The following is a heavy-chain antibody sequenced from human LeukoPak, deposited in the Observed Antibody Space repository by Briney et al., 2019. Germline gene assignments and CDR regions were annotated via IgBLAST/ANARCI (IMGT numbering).Heavy chain of an antibody. D-gene: IGHD2-2*01. V-gene: IGHV3-48*03. Sequence: PGRSLRPSCSASGFTVSSYEINSVRQAPGKGLGWGSYIRSRGSTIKYADSVNGRFTISRGNAKNSLYLQMTSLRAEDTAVYYCARDLKGKYQDAFDIWGQGTMVTVSS. CDR1: GFTVSSYE. J-gene: IGHJ3*02. CDR2: IRSRGSTI. CDR3: ARDLKGKYQDAFDI.